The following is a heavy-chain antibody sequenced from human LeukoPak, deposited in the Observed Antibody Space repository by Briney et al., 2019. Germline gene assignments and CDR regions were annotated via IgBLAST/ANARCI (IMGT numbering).Heavy chain of an antibody. J-gene: IGHJ4*02. CDR1: GFTFSSYA. CDR3: AKGSHMLVVVALYFEY. CDR2: ISGSGGST. Sequence: PGGSLRLSCAASGFTFSSYAMSWVRQAPGKGLEWVSGISGSGGSTYYADSVKGRFTISRDNSKNTLYLQMNSLRAEDTAVYYCAKGSHMLVVVALYFEYWGQGTLVTVSS. V-gene: IGHV3-23*01. D-gene: IGHD3-22*01.